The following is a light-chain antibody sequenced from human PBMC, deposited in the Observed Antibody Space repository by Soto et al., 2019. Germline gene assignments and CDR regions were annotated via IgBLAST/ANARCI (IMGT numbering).Light chain of an antibody. Sequence: DIQMTQSPSTLSASVGDRVTITCRASQSISDWLAWYQQKPGKAPKLLIYKASTLEVGVPSRFSGRGSGTEFTLTISSLQPDDFAAYYCQQYNTCSRTFGQGTKV. CDR1: QSISDW. CDR2: KAS. CDR3: QQYNTCSRT. V-gene: IGKV1-5*03. J-gene: IGKJ1*01.